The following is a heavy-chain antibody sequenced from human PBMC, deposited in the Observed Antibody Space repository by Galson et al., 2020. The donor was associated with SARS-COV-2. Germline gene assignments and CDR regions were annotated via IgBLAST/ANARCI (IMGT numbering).Heavy chain of an antibody. CDR3: VRGEEYSSSSIFYYYYYYALDV. J-gene: IGHJ6*02. CDR1: GFTFSTYG. V-gene: IGHV3-33*01. CDR2: IWYDGTNT. Sequence: GESLKISCAASGFTFSTYGMHWVRQAPGKGLEWVALIWYDGTNTYYADSVKGRFTISSNNSRNTVSLEMNSLRAEDTALYYCVRGEEYSSSSIFYYYYYYALDVWGHGTTVTVSS. D-gene: IGHD6-6*01.